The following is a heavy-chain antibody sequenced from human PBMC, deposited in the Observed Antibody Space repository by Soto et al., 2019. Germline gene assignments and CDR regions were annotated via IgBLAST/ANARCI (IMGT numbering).Heavy chain of an antibody. CDR2: IRSKAYGGTT. V-gene: IGHV3-49*03. D-gene: IGHD3-3*01. Sequence: GGSLRLSCTASGFTFGDYAMSWFRQAPGKGLEWVGFIRSKAYGGTTEYAASVKGRFTISRDDSKSIAYLQMNSLKTEDTAVYYCTRNPNDFWSGYPYYFDYWGQGTLVTVSS. CDR1: GFTFGDYA. CDR3: TRNPNDFWSGYPYYFDY. J-gene: IGHJ4*02.